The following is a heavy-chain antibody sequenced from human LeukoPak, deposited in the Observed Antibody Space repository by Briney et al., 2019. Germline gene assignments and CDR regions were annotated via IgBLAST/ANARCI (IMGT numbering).Heavy chain of an antibody. V-gene: IGHV5-51*01. CDR2: IYPGDSDT. CDR1: GSSFTSYC. Sequence: KAGESLKISCKGSGSSFTSYCIGRVRPMRGKGMEWMGIIYPGDSDTTYSPSFQGQVTISDDKSISTAYLQWSSLKASDTAMYYCARHRNQKYCSGGSCYLPPFDYWGQGTLVTVSS. CDR3: ARHRNQKYCSGGSCYLPPFDY. J-gene: IGHJ4*02. D-gene: IGHD2-15*01.